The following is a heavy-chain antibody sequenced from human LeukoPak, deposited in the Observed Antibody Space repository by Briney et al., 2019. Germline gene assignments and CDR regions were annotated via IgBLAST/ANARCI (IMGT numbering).Heavy chain of an antibody. J-gene: IGHJ4*02. CDR1: GGSISIYY. Sequence: SETLSLTCTVSGGSISIYYWGWLRQPPGKGLEWIGYISNTGSTNYNPSLKSRVAISLDTSKNQFSLKLSSVTAADTAVYFCARYSGGWSYYFDYWGQGTLVTGSS. V-gene: IGHV4-59*08. CDR3: ARYSGGWSYYFDY. D-gene: IGHD6-19*01. CDR2: ISNTGST.